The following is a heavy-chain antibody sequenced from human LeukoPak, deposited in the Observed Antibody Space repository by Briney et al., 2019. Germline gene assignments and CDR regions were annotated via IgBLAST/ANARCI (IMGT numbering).Heavy chain of an antibody. CDR2: IYPGDSDT. V-gene: IGHV5-51*01. D-gene: IGHD2-15*01. CDR1: GYSFTSYW. CDR3: ASRYCSGGSCYSRGYGAFDI. J-gene: IGHJ3*02. Sequence: GESLKISCKGSGYSFTSYWIGWVRQMPGKGLEWMGIIYPGDSDTRYGPSFQGQVTISADKSISTAYLQWSSLKASDTAMYYCASRYCSGGSCYSRGYGAFDIWGQGTMVTVSS.